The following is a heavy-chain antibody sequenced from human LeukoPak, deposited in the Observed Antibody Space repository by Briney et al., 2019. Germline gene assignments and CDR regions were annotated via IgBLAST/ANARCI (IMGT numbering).Heavy chain of an antibody. V-gene: IGHV3-15*01. CDR2: IKSKIEGGTI. CDR1: GFTFSDAW. CDR3: TTRRQDGW. J-gene: IGHJ6*03. D-gene: IGHD2-15*01. Sequence: GGSLRLSCVASGFTFSDAWMSWVRQAPGKGLEWVGRIKSKIEGGTIDYGAPVKGRFTISRDDPRNTLYLQMNGLKTEDTAVYYCTTRRQDGWWGKGTPVTVS.